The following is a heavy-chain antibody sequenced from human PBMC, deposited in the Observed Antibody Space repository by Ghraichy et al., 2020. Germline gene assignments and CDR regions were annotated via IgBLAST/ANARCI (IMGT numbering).Heavy chain of an antibody. J-gene: IGHJ4*02. CDR2: INHSGST. V-gene: IGHV4-34*01. CDR3: ARVKGGYSYGVAFDY. Sequence: SETLSLTCAVYGGSFSGYYWSWIRQPPGKGLEWIGEINHSGSTNYNPSLKSRVTISVDTSKNQFSLKLSSVTAADTAVYYCARVKGGYSYGVAFDYWGQGTLVTVSS. CDR1: GGSFSGYY. D-gene: IGHD5-18*01.